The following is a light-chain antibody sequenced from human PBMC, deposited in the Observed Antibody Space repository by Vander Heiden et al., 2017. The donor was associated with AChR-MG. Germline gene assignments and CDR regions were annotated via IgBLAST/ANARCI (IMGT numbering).Light chain of an antibody. CDR3: MQDLQTPTT. J-gene: IGKJ1*01. CDR2: LGS. V-gene: IGKV2-28*01. Sequence: DIVMTQSPLSLPATPGEPASISCRSSQSLLHSNGYNYLDWYLQKPGQSPQLLIYLGSNRDSGVPDRFSGSGSGTDFTLKISRVEAEDVGVYYCMQDLQTPTTFGQGTKVEIK. CDR1: QSLLHSNGYNY.